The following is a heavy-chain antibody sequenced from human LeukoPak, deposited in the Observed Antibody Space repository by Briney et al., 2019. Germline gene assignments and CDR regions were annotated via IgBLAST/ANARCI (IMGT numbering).Heavy chain of an antibody. CDR3: ASLGSSGWGGDY. J-gene: IGHJ4*02. D-gene: IGHD6-19*01. CDR2: IIPIFGTA. CDR1: GGTFSSYA. V-gene: IGHV1-69*13. Sequence: ASVKVSCKASGGTFSSYAISWVRQAPGQGLEWMGGIIPIFGTANYAQKFQGRVTITADESTSTAYMELSSLSSEDTAVYYCASLGSSGWGGDYWGQGTLVTVSS.